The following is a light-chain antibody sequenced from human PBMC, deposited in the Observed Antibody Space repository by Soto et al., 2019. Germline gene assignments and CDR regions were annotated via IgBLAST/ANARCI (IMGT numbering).Light chain of an antibody. CDR3: SSCTRSSTLYWV. V-gene: IGLV2-14*01. CDR1: SSDIGDYNH. CDR2: EVS. Sequence: QSALTQPASVSGSPGQSITISCTGTSSDIGDYNHVSWYQQHPGKAPKLIIYEVSNRPSGVSDRFSGSKSGITASLTISGLQAEDEADYYCCSSCTRSSTLYWVFGGGTKLTVL. J-gene: IGLJ3*02.